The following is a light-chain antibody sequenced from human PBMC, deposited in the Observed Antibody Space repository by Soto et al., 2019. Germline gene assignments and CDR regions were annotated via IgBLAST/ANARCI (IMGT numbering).Light chain of an antibody. Sequence: EIVLTQSPGTLSLSPGERATLSCRASQSVSSSYLAWYQQKPGQAPRLLIYGVSSRATGIPDRFSGSGSGTDFTLTISRLEPEYFAVYYCQQYGSSPLFTFGPGTKVDIK. CDR1: QSVSSSY. J-gene: IGKJ3*01. CDR2: GVS. V-gene: IGKV3-20*01. CDR3: QQYGSSPLFT.